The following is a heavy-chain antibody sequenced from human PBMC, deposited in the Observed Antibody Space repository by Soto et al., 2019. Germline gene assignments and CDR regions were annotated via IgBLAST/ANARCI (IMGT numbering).Heavy chain of an antibody. CDR1: GFTFSSFA. CDR3: ARSQLIHSFHYFYGMDF. CDR2: ISNDGSHK. D-gene: IGHD6-13*01. Sequence: QVQLVESGGGVVQPGRSLRLSCAASGFTFSSFAMHWVRQAPGKGLEWVAVISNDGSHKFYADTVKGRFTVSRDTSKKTLNLQMNSLRAEDTAIYHCARSQLIHSFHYFYGMDFWGQGTTVTVSS. J-gene: IGHJ6*02. V-gene: IGHV3-30-3*01.